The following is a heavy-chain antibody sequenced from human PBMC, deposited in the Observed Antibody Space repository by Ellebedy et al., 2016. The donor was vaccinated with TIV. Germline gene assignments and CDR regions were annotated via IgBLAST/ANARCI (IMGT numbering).Heavy chain of an antibody. V-gene: IGHV3-21*01. CDR2: ISSNGDYI. CDR3: ARAGNSSNVGAFDF. Sequence: GGSLRLSXAGSGFTFSSYAMNWVRQAPGKGLECLLFISSNGDYIYYADSLEGRFTISRDNAWNSLYLQMSNLRAEDTAVYYCARAGNSSNVGAFDFWGQGTVVTVSS. CDR1: GFTFSSYA. J-gene: IGHJ3*01. D-gene: IGHD2-2*01.